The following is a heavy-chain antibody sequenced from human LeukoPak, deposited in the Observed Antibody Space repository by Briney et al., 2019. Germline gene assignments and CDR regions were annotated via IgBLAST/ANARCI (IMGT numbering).Heavy chain of an antibody. V-gene: IGHV3-30-3*01. J-gene: IGHJ5*02. D-gene: IGHD5-12*01. CDR3: ARERGYSGYENNWFDP. Sequence: GGSLRLSCAASGLTFSSYAMHWVRQAPGKGLEWVAVISYDGSNKYYADSVKGRFTISRDNPKNTLYLQMNSLRAEDTAVYYCARERGYSGYENNWFDPWGQGTLVTVSS. CDR2: ISYDGSNK. CDR1: GLTFSSYA.